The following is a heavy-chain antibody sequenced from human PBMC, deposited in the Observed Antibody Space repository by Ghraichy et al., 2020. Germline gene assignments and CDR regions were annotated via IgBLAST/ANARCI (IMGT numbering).Heavy chain of an antibody. CDR1: GFTVSSNY. CDR3: ARASLYRNYGMDV. CDR2: IYSGGST. J-gene: IGHJ6*02. V-gene: IGHV3-53*01. D-gene: IGHD2-2*02. Sequence: GGSLRLSCAASGFTVSSNYMSWVRQAPGKGLEWVSVIYSGGSTYYADSVKGRFTISRDNSKNTLYLQMNSLRAEDTAVYYCARASLYRNYGMDVWGQGTTVTVSS.